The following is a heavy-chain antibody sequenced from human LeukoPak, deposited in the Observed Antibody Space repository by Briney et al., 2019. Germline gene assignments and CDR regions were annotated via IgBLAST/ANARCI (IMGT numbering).Heavy chain of an antibody. Sequence: SETLSLTCTVSGGSISSSSYYWGWIRQPPGKGLEWIGSIYYSGSTYYNPSLKSRVTISVDTSKNQFSLKLSSVTAADTAVYYCARERGGWSCFDYWGQGTLVTVSP. CDR3: ARERGGWSCFDY. CDR1: GGSISSSSYY. CDR2: IYYSGST. D-gene: IGHD2-21*01. J-gene: IGHJ4*02. V-gene: IGHV4-39*02.